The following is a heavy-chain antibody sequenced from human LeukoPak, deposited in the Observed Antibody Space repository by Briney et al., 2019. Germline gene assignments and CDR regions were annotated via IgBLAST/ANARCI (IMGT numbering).Heavy chain of an antibody. D-gene: IGHD2-2*01. CDR3: AKVRSGSSTWALRILDN. V-gene: IGHV3-23*01. Sequence: GGSLRLSCAASGFTFGNEAMSWVRQAPERGLEWVSSISAGGGTTYYADSVKGRFTISRDNSNNTLFVQMNSLRAEDTAIYYCAKVRSGSSTWALRILDNWGQGTLVTVSS. CDR1: GFTFGNEA. J-gene: IGHJ4*02. CDR2: ISAGGGTT.